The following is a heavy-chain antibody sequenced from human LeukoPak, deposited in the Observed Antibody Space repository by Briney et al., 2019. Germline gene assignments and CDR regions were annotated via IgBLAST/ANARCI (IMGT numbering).Heavy chain of an antibody. D-gene: IGHD3-16*01. CDR2: INDSGST. J-gene: IGHJ6*03. Sequence: SETLSLTCAVYGGSFSGYHWTWIRQPPGKGLEWIGEINDSGSTNYNPSLKSRVTISVDTSKNQFSLKLSSVTAADTAVYYCARRRSWDYYYHYYMDVWGKGTTVTISS. CDR3: ARRRSWDYYYHYYMDV. CDR1: GGSFSGYH. V-gene: IGHV4-34*01.